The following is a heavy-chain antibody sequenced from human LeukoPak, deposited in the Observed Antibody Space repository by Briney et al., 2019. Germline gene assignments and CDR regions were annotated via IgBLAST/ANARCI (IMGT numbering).Heavy chain of an antibody. D-gene: IGHD3-10*01. Sequence: SETLSLTCTVSGGSISNYYWSWIRQPPGKGLEWIGYIYYSGSTNYNPSPKSRVTISVDTSKNQFSLKLSSVTAADTAVYYCARERSMVRGVSWFDPWGQGTLVTVSS. J-gene: IGHJ5*02. CDR1: GGSISNYY. CDR2: IYYSGST. CDR3: ARERSMVRGVSWFDP. V-gene: IGHV4-59*01.